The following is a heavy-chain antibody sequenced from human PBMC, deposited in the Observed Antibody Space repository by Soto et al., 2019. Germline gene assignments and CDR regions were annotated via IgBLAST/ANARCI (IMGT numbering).Heavy chain of an antibody. CDR1: GGAIDTGDYY. V-gene: IGHV4-31*03. CDR3: ARVTTLFGVVIKSFDY. D-gene: IGHD3-3*01. CDR2: IYYTGIT. J-gene: IGHJ4*02. Sequence: NPSETLSLTCTVSGGAIDTGDYYWSWVRQFPGKGLEWIGFIYYTGITRYNPSLKSRTTISRDTSTNQFSLRLRSVTAADTAMYFCARVTTLFGVVIKSFDYWGQGTPVTVSS.